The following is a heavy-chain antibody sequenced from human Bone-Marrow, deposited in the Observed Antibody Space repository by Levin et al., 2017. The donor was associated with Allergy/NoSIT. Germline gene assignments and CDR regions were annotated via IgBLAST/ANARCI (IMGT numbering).Heavy chain of an antibody. CDR3: ASSPAATYYYYYGMDV. CDR1: GYTFTSYG. CDR2: ISAYNGNT. Sequence: ASVKVSCKASGYTFTSYGISWVRQAPGQGLEWMGWISAYNGNTNYAQKLQGRVTMTTDTSTSTAYMELRSLRSDDTAVYYCASSPAATYYYYYGMDVWGQGTTVTVSS. D-gene: IGHD2-2*01. V-gene: IGHV1-18*01. J-gene: IGHJ6*02.